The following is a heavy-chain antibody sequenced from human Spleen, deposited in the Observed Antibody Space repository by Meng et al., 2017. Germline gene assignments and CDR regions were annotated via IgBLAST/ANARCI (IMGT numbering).Heavy chain of an antibody. D-gene: IGHD6-19*01. Sequence: QLQLQESGPRLVKPSETLSLTCTVSGGSISSTSYYWAWIRQPPGKGLEWIATIYYSGTTYYNPSLKSRVTISVDTSKNQFSLKLTSVTAADTAVYWCAREAVAGNWFDPWGQGTLVTVSS. CDR1: GGSISSTSYY. CDR2: IYYSGTT. J-gene: IGHJ5*02. V-gene: IGHV4-39*07. CDR3: AREAVAGNWFDP.